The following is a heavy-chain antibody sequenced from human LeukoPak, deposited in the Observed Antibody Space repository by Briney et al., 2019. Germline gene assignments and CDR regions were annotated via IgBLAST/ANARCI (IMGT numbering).Heavy chain of an antibody. J-gene: IGHJ4*02. CDR2: IAPSSGTT. Sequence: ASVKVSCKASGYTFTSNYMHWVRQAPGQGLEWMGVIAPSSGTTSYAQKFQGRVTMTRDTSTSTLYMELSSLTSEDTAVYYCARASGYSSGWYQKSKFTFDYWGQGTLVTVSS. CDR3: ARASGYSSGWYQKSKFTFDY. D-gene: IGHD6-19*01. CDR1: GYTFTSNY. V-gene: IGHV1-46*01.